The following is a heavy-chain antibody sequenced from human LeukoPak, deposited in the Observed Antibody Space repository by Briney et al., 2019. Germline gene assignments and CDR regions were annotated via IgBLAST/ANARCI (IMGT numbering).Heavy chain of an antibody. CDR3: ARHYYDSSGYLDAFDI. D-gene: IGHD3-22*01. CDR1: GGSLSSNSYY. J-gene: IGHJ3*02. V-gene: IGHV4-39*01. CDR2: IYYSGST. Sequence: PSETLSLTCTVSGGSLSSNSYYWGWIRHPPGKGLEWIGSIYYSGSTYYNPSLKSRVTISVDTSKNQFSLKLSSVTAADTAVYYCARHYYDSSGYLDAFDIWGQGTMVTVSS.